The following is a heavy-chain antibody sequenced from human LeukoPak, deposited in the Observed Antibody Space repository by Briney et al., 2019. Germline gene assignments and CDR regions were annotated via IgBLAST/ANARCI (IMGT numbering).Heavy chain of an antibody. D-gene: IGHD3-22*01. V-gene: IGHV4-59*08. CDR2: IHYSGNT. CDR3: ARHYHDPHDRGGFDP. Sequence: SETLSLTCTVSGVSISGYYWSWIRQPPGKGLEWIAYIHYSGNTNYNPSLKSRVTISVDPSKNQFSLELKSVTTADPAVYYCARHYHDPHDRGGFDPWGQGTLVTVFS. CDR1: GVSISGYY. J-gene: IGHJ5*02.